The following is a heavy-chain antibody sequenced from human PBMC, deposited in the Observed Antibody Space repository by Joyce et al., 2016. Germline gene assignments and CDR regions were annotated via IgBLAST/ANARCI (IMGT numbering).Heavy chain of an antibody. J-gene: IGHJ4*02. CDR1: GFSFSGSA. V-gene: IGHV3-30*04. D-gene: IGHD6-19*01. Sequence: QVNLVESGGGVVQPGGSLRLSCEGSGFSFSGSAIHWIRQAPGKGLEWVASTSYDGSSKHYADSVKGRFTTSRDNPKSTLYLRMNSVRPEDTAIYYCACGKKGGLAVAFDYWGQGTLVSVSS. CDR3: ACGKKGGLAVAFDY. CDR2: TSYDGSSK.